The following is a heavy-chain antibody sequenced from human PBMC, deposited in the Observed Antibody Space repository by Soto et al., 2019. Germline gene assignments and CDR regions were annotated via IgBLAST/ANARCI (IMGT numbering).Heavy chain of an antibody. CDR3: ARPRGLRSPDAFDI. J-gene: IGHJ3*02. D-gene: IGHD4-17*01. Sequence: GASLKISSNGSGYIFTSYWIGWVRQMPGKGLEWMGIIYPGDSDTRYSPSFQGQVTISADKSISTAYLQWSSLKASDTAMYYCARPRGLRSPDAFDIWGQGTMVTVSS. CDR2: IYPGDSDT. CDR1: GYIFTSYW. V-gene: IGHV5-51*01.